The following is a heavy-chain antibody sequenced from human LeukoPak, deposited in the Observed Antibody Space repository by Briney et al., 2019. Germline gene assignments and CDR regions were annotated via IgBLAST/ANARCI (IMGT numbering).Heavy chain of an antibody. Sequence: SPSETLSLTCTVSGGSISSYYWSWIRQPLGKGLEWIGYIYYSGSTNYNPSLKSRVTISVDTSKNQFSLKLSSVTAADTAVYHCARGGGMGHYYYYMDVWGKGTTVTISS. CDR3: ARGGGMGHYYYYMDV. D-gene: IGHD5-24*01. CDR2: IYYSGST. V-gene: IGHV4-59*01. J-gene: IGHJ6*03. CDR1: GGSISSYY.